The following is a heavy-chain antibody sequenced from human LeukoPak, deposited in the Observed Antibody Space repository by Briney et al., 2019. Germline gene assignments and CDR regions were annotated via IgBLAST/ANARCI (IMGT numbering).Heavy chain of an antibody. Sequence: PGGSLRLSCAASGFNLSSNYMSWVRQAPGKGLEWVSVLYGAGSTYYADSVKGRFTISRHDSQNTLFLQMNSLRAEDTAVYYCARGGTPGFSTGRIDYWGQGTLVTVSS. D-gene: IGHD6-19*01. CDR2: LYGAGST. CDR1: GFNLSSNY. J-gene: IGHJ4*02. V-gene: IGHV3-53*04. CDR3: ARGGTPGFSTGRIDY.